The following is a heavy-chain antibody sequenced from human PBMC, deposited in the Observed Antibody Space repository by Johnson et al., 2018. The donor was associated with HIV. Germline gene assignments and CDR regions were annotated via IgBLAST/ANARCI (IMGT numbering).Heavy chain of an antibody. V-gene: IGHV3-30-3*01. Sequence: QVQLVESGGGVVQPGRSLRLSCAASGFTFSSYAMHWVRQAPGKGLEWVAVISYDGINKYYADSVKGRFTISRDNSTNTLYLQMNSLRAEDTAVFYCARAVYSYGYTHDAFDIWGQGTMVTVSS. D-gene: IGHD5-18*01. CDR3: ARAVYSYGYTHDAFDI. J-gene: IGHJ3*02. CDR2: ISYDGINK. CDR1: GFTFSSYA.